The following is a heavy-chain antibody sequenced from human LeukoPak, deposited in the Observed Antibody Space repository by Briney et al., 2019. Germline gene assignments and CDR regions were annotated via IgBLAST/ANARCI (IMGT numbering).Heavy chain of an antibody. D-gene: IGHD3-22*01. V-gene: IGHV3-21*01. CDR2: ISSSSSYI. Sequence: PGGSLRLSCATSGFTLSGYSMNWVRQAPGKGLEWVSSISSSSSYIYYADSMKGRFTTSRDNAKNSLYLQKNSLRAEDTAVYYCARDLRSSGYYAFDYWGQGTLVTVSS. CDR1: GFTLSGYS. CDR3: ARDLRSSGYYAFDY. J-gene: IGHJ4*02.